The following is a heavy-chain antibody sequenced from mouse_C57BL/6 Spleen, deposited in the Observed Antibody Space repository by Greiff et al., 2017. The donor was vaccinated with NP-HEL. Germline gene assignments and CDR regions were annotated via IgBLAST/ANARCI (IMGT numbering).Heavy chain of an antibody. D-gene: IGHD1-1*01. V-gene: IGHV1-64*01. CDR3: ARGPKGSKAY. CDR2: IHPNRGST. J-gene: IGHJ3*01. CDR1: GYTFTSYW. Sequence: VQLQQPGAELVKPGASVKLSCKASGYTFTSYWMHWVKQRPGQGLEWIGMIHPNRGSTNYNEKFTSKATLTVDKSSSRPDMQLSSLTSEDSAVYYCARGPKGSKAYWGQGTLVTVSA.